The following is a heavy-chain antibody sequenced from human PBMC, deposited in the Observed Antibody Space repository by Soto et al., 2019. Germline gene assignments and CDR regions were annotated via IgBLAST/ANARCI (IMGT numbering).Heavy chain of an antibody. Sequence: GESLKISCKASGYSFTSYWISWVRQMPGKGLEWMGIIYPGDSDTNYSPSFQGHVTISADKSISTAYLQWSSLKASDTAMYYCATGRPSSPGAFDIWGQGTMVTVSS. CDR3: ATGRPSSPGAFDI. CDR2: IYPGDSDT. J-gene: IGHJ3*02. D-gene: IGHD6-13*01. CDR1: GYSFTSYW. V-gene: IGHV5-51*01.